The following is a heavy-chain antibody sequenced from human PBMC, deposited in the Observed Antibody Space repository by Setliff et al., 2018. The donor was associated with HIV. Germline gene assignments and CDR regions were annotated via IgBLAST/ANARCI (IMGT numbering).Heavy chain of an antibody. CDR3: PDWFDP. V-gene: IGHV4-61*09. CDR2: IYASDSSGST. CDR1: GGSISSGSYY. J-gene: IGHJ5*02. Sequence: PSETLSLTCTVSGGSISSGSYYWSWIRQPAGKGLEWIGHIYASDSSGSTNYNPSLKSRVTISLDTSKNQFSLNLNCVRHHDSDFSGDPDWFDPWGQGILVTVSS. D-gene: IGHD2-15*01.